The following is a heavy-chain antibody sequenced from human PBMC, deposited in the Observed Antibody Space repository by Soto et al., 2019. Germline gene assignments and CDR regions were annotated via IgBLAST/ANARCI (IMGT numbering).Heavy chain of an antibody. D-gene: IGHD3-3*01. Sequence: ASVKVSCKASGGTFSSYAISWVRQAPGQGLEWMGGIIPIFGTANYAQKFQGRVTITADESTSTAYMELSSLRSEDTAVYYCATSYDFWSGYYIDWGQGTLVTVSS. J-gene: IGHJ4*02. V-gene: IGHV1-69*13. CDR1: GGTFSSYA. CDR3: ATSYDFWSGYYID. CDR2: IIPIFGTA.